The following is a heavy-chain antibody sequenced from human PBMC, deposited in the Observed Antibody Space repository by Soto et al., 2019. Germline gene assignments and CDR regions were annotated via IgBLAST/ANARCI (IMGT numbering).Heavy chain of an antibody. CDR3: TTDLNLLIVGAPDYYYGMDV. J-gene: IGHJ6*02. Sequence: GGSLRLSCAASGSTFSNAWMNWVRQAPWKGLEWVGRIKSKTDGGTTDYAAPVKGRFTISRDDSKNTLYLQMNSLKTEDTAVYYCTTDLNLLIVGAPDYYYGMDVWGQGTTVTVSS. V-gene: IGHV3-15*07. D-gene: IGHD1-26*01. CDR1: GSTFSNAW. CDR2: IKSKTDGGTT.